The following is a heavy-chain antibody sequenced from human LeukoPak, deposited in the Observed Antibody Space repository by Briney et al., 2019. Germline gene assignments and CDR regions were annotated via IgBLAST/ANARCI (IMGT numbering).Heavy chain of an antibody. V-gene: IGHV3-30*18. CDR3: AKVARGYYDTPDY. Sequence: GGSLRLSCAASGFTFSSYGMHWVRQAPGKGLEWVAVISYDGSNKYYADSVKGRFTISRDNSKNTLYLQMNSLRAEDTAVYYCAKVARGYYDTPDYWGQGTLVTVSS. J-gene: IGHJ4*02. CDR2: ISYDGSNK. D-gene: IGHD3-22*01. CDR1: GFTFSSYG.